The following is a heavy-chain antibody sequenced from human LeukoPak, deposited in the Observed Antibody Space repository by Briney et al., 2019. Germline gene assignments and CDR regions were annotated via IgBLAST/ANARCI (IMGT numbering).Heavy chain of an antibody. D-gene: IGHD3-16*01. V-gene: IGHV5-51*01. J-gene: IGHJ5*02. CDR2: IYPGDSDT. CDR1: GSTFTSYW. Sequence: GESLQISCQGSGSTFTSYWIGWVRQLPGKGLEWMGIIYPGDSDTRYSPSFQGQVTISADKSISTAYLQWSSLKASDTAMYYCARRRRYDEWFDPWGQGTLVTVSS. CDR3: ARRRRYDEWFDP.